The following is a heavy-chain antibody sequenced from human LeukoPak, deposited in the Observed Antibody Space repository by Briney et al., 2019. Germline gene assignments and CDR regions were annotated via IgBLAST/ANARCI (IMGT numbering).Heavy chain of an antibody. Sequence: PSETLSLTCTVSGDSISSGDYYWSWIRQPAGTGLEWIGRIYPSGYTNHNPSLKSRVTMSVDTSKNQFSLKLSSVTAADTAVFYCARLRTGGQYYFDYWGQGTLVTVSS. J-gene: IGHJ4*02. V-gene: IGHV4-61*02. CDR2: IYPSGYT. CDR1: GDSISSGDYY. D-gene: IGHD3-16*01. CDR3: ARLRTGGQYYFDY.